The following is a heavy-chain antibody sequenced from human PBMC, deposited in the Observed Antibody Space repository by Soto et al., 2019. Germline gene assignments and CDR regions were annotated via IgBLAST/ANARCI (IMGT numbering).Heavy chain of an antibody. J-gene: IGHJ3*02. CDR3: AREGGSYDSGGYLIRGAFDI. Sequence: SETLSLTCTVSGGSISSYYWSWIRQPPGKGLEWIGYIYYSGNTYYSPSLESRLTISVDTSKNQFSLKLTSVTAADTAVYYCAREGGSYDSGGYLIRGAFDIWGQGTMVTVSS. D-gene: IGHD3-22*01. CDR2: IYYSGNT. CDR1: GGSISSYY. V-gene: IGHV4-59*12.